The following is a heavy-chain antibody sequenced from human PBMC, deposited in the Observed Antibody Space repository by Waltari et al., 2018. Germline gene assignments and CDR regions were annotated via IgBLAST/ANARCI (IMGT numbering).Heavy chain of an antibody. V-gene: IGHV4-39*07. Sequence: QVQLQQWGAGLLKPSETLSLTCTVSGGSISSSSYYWGWIRQPPGKGLEWIGSIYYSGSTYYNPSLKSRVTISVDTSKNQFSLKLSSVTAADTAVYYCARVNYDSSFVDYWGQGTLVTVSS. D-gene: IGHD3-22*01. CDR3: ARVNYDSSFVDY. CDR2: IYYSGST. J-gene: IGHJ4*02. CDR1: GGSISSSSYY.